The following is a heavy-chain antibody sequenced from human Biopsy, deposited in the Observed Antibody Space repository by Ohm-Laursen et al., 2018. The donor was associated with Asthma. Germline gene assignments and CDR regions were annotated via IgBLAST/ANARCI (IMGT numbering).Heavy chain of an antibody. CDR1: GYTVTRYA. D-gene: IGHD3-22*01. CDR3: ARMISYYHEMRAPFFDY. V-gene: IGHV7-4-1*02. Sequence: ASVKVSCKASGYTVTRYAINWVRQAPGQGLEWMGWINTNTGNPTYAQGFTGWFVFSLDTSVNTAHLQINSLKAEDTAVYYCARMISYYHEMRAPFFDYWGQGTLVTVSS. J-gene: IGHJ4*02. CDR2: INTNTGNP.